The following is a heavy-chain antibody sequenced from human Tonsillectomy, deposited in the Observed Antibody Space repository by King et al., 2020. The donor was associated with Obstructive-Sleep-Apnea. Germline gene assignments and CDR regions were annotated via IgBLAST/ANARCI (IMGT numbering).Heavy chain of an antibody. CDR2: VQYDGRNK. J-gene: IGHJ4*02. V-gene: IGHV3-30*02. D-gene: IGHD2-15*01. CDR3: AKDGRIAATPFDY. Sequence: VQLVESGGGVVQPGGSLRLSCVASGFTFSRYGIHWVRQAPGKGLEGVAFVQYDGRNKDYADSVKGRFTISRDDSEHTMFMQMNSLRAEDTAMYYCAKDGRIAATPFDYWGQGTLVTVSS. CDR1: GFTFSRYG.